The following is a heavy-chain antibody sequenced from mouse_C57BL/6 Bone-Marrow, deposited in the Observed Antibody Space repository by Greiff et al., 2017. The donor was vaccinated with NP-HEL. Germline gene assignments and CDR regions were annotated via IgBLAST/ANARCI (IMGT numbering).Heavy chain of an antibody. Sequence: VQLQQPGAELVMPGASVKLSCKASGYTFTSYWMHWVKQRPGQGIEWIGEIDPSDSYTNYNQKFKGKSTLTVDKSSSTAYMQLSSLTSEDSAVYYCARSGYYGSSYGFAYWGQGTLVTVSA. V-gene: IGHV1-69*01. CDR3: ARSGYYGSSYGFAY. J-gene: IGHJ3*01. CDR2: IDPSDSYT. D-gene: IGHD1-1*01. CDR1: GYTFTSYW.